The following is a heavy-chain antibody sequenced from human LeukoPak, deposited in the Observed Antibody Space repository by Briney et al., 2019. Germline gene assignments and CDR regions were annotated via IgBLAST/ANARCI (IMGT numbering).Heavy chain of an antibody. D-gene: IGHD6-19*01. CDR1: GGSISSSSYY. J-gene: IGHJ4*02. Sequence: SETLSLTCTVSGGSISSSSYYWSWIRQPPGKGLEWIGYIYYSGSTNYNPSLKSRVTISVDTSKNQFSLKLSSVTAADTAVYYCARTVAGTSWYFDYWGQGTLVTVSS. CDR3: ARTVAGTSWYFDY. CDR2: IYYSGST. V-gene: IGHV4-61*01.